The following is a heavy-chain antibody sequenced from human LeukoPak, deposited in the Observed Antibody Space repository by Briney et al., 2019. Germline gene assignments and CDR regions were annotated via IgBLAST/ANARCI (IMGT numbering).Heavy chain of an antibody. CDR2: ISGSGGST. D-gene: IGHD3-22*01. CDR3: AKDFSGYYYDSSGTTVAFDI. CDR1: GFTFSSYG. V-gene: IGHV3-23*01. Sequence: GGSLRLSCAAAGFTFSSYGMSWVRQAPGKGLEWVSAISGSGGSTYYADSVKGQFTISRDNSKNTLYLQMNSLRAEDTAVYYCAKDFSGYYYDSSGTTVAFDIWGQGTMVTVSS. J-gene: IGHJ3*02.